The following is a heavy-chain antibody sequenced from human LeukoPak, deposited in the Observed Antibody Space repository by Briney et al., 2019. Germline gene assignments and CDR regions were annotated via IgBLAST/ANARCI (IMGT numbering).Heavy chain of an antibody. CDR2: IIPIFGTA. J-gene: IGHJ5*02. CDR3: ATNYYFWSGGPGNWFDP. Sequence: VASVTVSCTASGGTFSSYAISWVRQAPGQGLEWMGGIIPIFGTANYAQKFQGRVTITTDESTSTAYMELSSLRSEDTAVYYCATNYYFWSGGPGNWFDPWGQGTLVTVSS. D-gene: IGHD3-3*01. V-gene: IGHV1-69*05. CDR1: GGTFSSYA.